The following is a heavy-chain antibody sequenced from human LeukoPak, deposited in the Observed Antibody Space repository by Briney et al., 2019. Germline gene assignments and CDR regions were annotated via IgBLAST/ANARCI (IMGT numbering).Heavy chain of an antibody. CDR2: ISTFNDNT. V-gene: IGHV1-18*01. Sequence: ASVKVSCKASGHAFITFGISWVRQAPGQGLEWMGWISTFNDNTNYAQKLQGRVTMTTDTSTDTAYMELRSLRSDDTAVYYCARPQDGYNPNFFDYWGQGTLVTVSS. D-gene: IGHD5-24*01. CDR3: ARPQDGYNPNFFDY. CDR1: GHAFITFG. J-gene: IGHJ4*02.